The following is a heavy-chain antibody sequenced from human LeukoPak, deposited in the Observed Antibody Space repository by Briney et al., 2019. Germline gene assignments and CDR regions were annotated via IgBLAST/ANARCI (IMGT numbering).Heavy chain of an antibody. J-gene: IGHJ4*02. D-gene: IGHD4-17*01. CDR2: ISGSGGST. Sequence: PGGSLRLSCAASGFTFSSYAMSWVRQAPGKGLERVSAISGSGGSTYYADSVKGRFTISRDNSKNTLYLQMNSLRAEDTAVYYCASDGLIATTGTTSGWFDYWGQGTLVTVSS. CDR3: ASDGLIATTGTTSGWFDY. CDR1: GFTFSSYA. V-gene: IGHV3-23*01.